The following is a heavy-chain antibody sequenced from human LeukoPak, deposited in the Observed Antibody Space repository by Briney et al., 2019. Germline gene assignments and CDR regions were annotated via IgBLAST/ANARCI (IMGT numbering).Heavy chain of an antibody. CDR2: IYSTGST. CDR1: GGSISSYY. CDR3: ARQIASAGMAGFDF. D-gene: IGHD6-13*01. Sequence: PSETLSLTCTVSGGSISSYYRSWIRQPAGKGLEWIGRIYSTGSTNYNPSLKSRVTMSVDTSKKQFSLRRRSVTAADTAVYYCARQIASAGMAGFDFWGQGALVTVSS. V-gene: IGHV4-4*07. J-gene: IGHJ4*02.